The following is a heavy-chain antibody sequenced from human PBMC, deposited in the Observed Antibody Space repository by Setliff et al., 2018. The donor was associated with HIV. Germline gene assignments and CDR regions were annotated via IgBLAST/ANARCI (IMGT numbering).Heavy chain of an antibody. J-gene: IGHJ4*02. D-gene: IGHD1-26*01. CDR3: ARVRTYSDFYYPAPIPSYYCDF. Sequence: ASVKVSCKASGYTFTSYGISWVRQAPGQGLEWMGWISAYNGNTKYAQKLQGRVTMTTDTSTSTAYMELRSLRSDDTAIYYCARVRTYSDFYYPAPIPSYYCDFWGQGTLVTVSS. CDR2: ISAYNGNT. V-gene: IGHV1-18*01. CDR1: GYTFTSYG.